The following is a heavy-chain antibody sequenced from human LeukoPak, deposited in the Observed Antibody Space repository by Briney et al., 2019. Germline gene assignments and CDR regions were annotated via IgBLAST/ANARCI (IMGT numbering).Heavy chain of an antibody. CDR3: ARGGLPDDAFDI. D-gene: IGHD2-15*01. CDR2: IIPILGIA. V-gene: IGHV1-69*04. CDR1: GGTFSSYA. Sequence: GASVKVSCKASGGTFSSYAISWVRQAPGQGLEWMGRIIPILGIANYAQKFQGRVTITTDESASTAYMELSSLRSEDTAVYYCARGGLPDDAFDIWGQGTMVTVSS. J-gene: IGHJ3*02.